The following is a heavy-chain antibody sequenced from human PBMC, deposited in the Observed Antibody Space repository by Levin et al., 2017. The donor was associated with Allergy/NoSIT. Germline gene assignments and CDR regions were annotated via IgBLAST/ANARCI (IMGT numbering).Heavy chain of an antibody. J-gene: IGHJ5*02. CDR3: ARTLAVAGRGGDWFDP. CDR2: IYYSGST. V-gene: IGHV4-59*01. Sequence: PSETLSLTCTVSGGSISSYYWSWIRQPPGKGLEWIGYIYYSGSTNYNPSLKSRVTISVDTSKNQFSLKLSSVTAADTAVYYCARTLAVAGRGGDWFDPWGQGTLVTVSS. CDR1: GGSISSYY. D-gene: IGHD6-19*01.